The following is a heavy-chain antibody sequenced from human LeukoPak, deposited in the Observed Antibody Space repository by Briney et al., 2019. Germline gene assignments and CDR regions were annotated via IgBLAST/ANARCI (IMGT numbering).Heavy chain of an antibody. CDR1: GGSVSNYY. CDR2: IHYSGGT. J-gene: IGHJ4*02. V-gene: IGHV4-59*02. D-gene: IGHD3-16*01. CDR3: ARLGTGSESSAYHPDY. Sequence: SETLSLTCTVSGGSVSNYYWCWIRQPPGKGLEWIGYIHYSGGTKYNPSLSNRVTISLDTSKNRFSLRLTSVSAADPAVYYCARLGTGSESSAYHPDYWGQGTLVTVSS.